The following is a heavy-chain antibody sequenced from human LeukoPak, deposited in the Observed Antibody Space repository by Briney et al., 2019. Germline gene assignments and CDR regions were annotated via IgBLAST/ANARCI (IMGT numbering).Heavy chain of an antibody. CDR3: ARGDYYDSSGYYLDAFDI. CDR2: IYHSGSN. J-gene: IGHJ3*02. V-gene: IGHV4-30-2*01. D-gene: IGHD3-22*01. Sequence: SETLSLTCAVSGGSISSGGYSWSWIRQPPGKGLEWLGYIYHSGSNYYNPSLKSRVTISVDRSKNQFSLKLSAVTAADTAVYYCARGDYYDSSGYYLDAFDIWGQGTMVTVSS. CDR1: GGSISSGGYS.